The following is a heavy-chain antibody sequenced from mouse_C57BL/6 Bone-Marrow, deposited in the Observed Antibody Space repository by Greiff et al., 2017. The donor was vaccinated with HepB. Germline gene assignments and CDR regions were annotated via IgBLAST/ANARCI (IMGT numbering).Heavy chain of an antibody. CDR1: GFTFSSYA. J-gene: IGHJ4*01. D-gene: IGHD1-1*01. Sequence: EVKLQESGEGLVKPGGSLKLSCAASGFTFSSYAMSWVRQTPEKRLEWVAYISSGGDYIYYADNVKGRFTISRDNARNTPYLQMSSLKSEDTAMYYCTRDPRPIYYYGSSYGAMDYWGQGTSVTVSS. V-gene: IGHV5-9-1*02. CDR2: ISSGGDYI. CDR3: TRDPRPIYYYGSSYGAMDY.